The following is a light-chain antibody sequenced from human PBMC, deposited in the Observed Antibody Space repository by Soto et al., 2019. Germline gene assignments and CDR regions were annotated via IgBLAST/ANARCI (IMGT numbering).Light chain of an antibody. CDR1: QSVSSN. Sequence: IVMTQSPATLSVSPGERATLSCRASQSVSSNLAWYQQKPGQAPRLLIYGASTRATGIPARFSGSGSGTEFTLTISSLQSEDLAAYYWQQYNNWWTFGQGTKVESK. CDR2: GAS. CDR3: QQYNNWWT. V-gene: IGKV3-15*01. J-gene: IGKJ1*01.